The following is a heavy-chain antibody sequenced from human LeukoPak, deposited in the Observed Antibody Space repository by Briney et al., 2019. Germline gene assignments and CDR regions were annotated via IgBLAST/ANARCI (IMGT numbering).Heavy chain of an antibody. CDR3: ARGITIFGVLRSPWFDP. Sequence: GGSLRLSCAVSGFTFSSYWMHWVRQAPGKGLVWVSRLNSDGSNTSYADSVKGRFTISRDNAKNTLYLQTNSLRAEDSAVYYCARGITIFGVLRSPWFDPWGQGTLVTVSS. CDR2: LNSDGSNT. CDR1: GFTFSSYW. V-gene: IGHV3-74*01. J-gene: IGHJ5*02. D-gene: IGHD3-3*01.